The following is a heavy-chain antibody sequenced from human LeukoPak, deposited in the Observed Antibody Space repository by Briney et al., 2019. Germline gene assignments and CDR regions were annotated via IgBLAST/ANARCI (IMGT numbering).Heavy chain of an antibody. CDR1: GFTFSSYA. V-gene: IGHV3-30-3*01. CDR3: ARALRFLEWLLDY. Sequence: GGSLRLSCAASGFTFSSYAMHWVRQAPGKGLEWVAVISYDGSNKYYADSVKGRFTISRDNSKNTLYLQMNSLRAEDTAVYYCARALRFLEWLLDYWGQGTLVTVSS. J-gene: IGHJ4*02. CDR2: ISYDGSNK. D-gene: IGHD3-3*01.